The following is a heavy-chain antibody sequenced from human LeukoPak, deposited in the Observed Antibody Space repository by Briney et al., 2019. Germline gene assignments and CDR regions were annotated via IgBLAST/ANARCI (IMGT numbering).Heavy chain of an antibody. Sequence: SETLSLTCTVSGGSISGYYWIWIRQPAGKGLEGIGRIYTSGSTNSNPSLKSRVTMSVDTSKNQFSLKLSSVTAADTAVYYCARGCSSTSCYAAFDYWGQGTLVTVSS. J-gene: IGHJ4*02. CDR2: IYTSGST. CDR1: GGSISGYY. D-gene: IGHD2-2*01. V-gene: IGHV4-4*07. CDR3: ARGCSSTSCYAAFDY.